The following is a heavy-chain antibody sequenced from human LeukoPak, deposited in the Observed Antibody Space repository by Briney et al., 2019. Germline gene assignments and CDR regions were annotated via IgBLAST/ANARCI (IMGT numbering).Heavy chain of an antibody. D-gene: IGHD3-9*01. Sequence: SQTLSLTCAISGDSVSNNSAAWNWIRQSPSRGLEWLGRTYYRSKWYNDYAVSVKSRITINPDTSKNQFSLQLNSVTPEDTAVYYCARGYDILTGYYVDYYYYGMDVWGKGTTVTVSS. J-gene: IGHJ6*04. CDR1: GDSVSNNSAA. CDR3: ARGYDILTGYYVDYYYYGMDV. CDR2: TYYRSKWYN. V-gene: IGHV6-1*01.